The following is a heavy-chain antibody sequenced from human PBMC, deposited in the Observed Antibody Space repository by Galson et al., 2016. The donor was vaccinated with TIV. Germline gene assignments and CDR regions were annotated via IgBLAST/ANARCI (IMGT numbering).Heavy chain of an antibody. CDR1: GFTFSNYA. D-gene: IGHD3-10*01. CDR3: AKDWRQYFGSGSYFDF. V-gene: IGHV3-23*01. J-gene: IGHJ4*02. CDR2: IYGSGVTT. Sequence: SLRLPCAASGFTFSNYAMIWVRQAPGKGLEWVSGIYGSGVTTFYADSVKGRFTISRDNSKNTLYLQMNSLRAEDTAAYYCAKDWRQYFGSGSYFDFRGQGTLVTVSS.